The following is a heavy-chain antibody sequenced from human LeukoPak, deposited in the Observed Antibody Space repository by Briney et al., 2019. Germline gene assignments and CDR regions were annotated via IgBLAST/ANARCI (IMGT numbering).Heavy chain of an antibody. CDR2: ISSGGTIV. J-gene: IGHJ4*02. V-gene: IGHV3-11*01. Sequence: GGSLRLSCAASGFTFSDYHMSWIRQAPGKGLEWISYISSGGTIVYYADSVKGRFTISRDKAESSLYLQMNSLRAEDTAVYYCAKDPFHRYNWNLVDYWGQGTLVTVSS. CDR3: AKDPFHRYNWNLVDY. CDR1: GFTFSDYH. D-gene: IGHD1-20*01.